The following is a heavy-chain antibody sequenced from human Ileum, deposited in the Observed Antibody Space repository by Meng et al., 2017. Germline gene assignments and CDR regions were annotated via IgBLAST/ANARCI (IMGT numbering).Heavy chain of an antibody. CDR3: ARHIAVSGTRGFDS. D-gene: IGHD6-19*01. J-gene: IGHJ4*02. CDR1: GASVSRGTC. Sequence: QMHLWYSGRGPVYASGLAALLCAVSGASVSRGTCGVLVRQPPRKGLKWSWEMYPSGTTNYNPSLKSRVTISMDTSKNQMSLKLSSVTAADTAVYYCARHIAVSGTRGFDSWGQGTLVTVSS. CDR2: MYPSGTT. V-gene: IGHV4-4*02.